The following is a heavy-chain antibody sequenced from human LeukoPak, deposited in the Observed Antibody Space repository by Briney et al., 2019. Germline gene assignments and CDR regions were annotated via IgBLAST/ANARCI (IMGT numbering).Heavy chain of an antibody. J-gene: IGHJ4*02. CDR3: ARGHDSSGYFDY. V-gene: IGHV1-8*03. Sequence: ASVKVSCKASGYTFTSYDINWVRQATGQGLEWMGWMNPNSGNTGYAQKFQGRVTITADESTSTAYMELSSLRSEDTAVYYCARGHDSSGYFDYWGQGTLVTVSS. CDR2: MNPNSGNT. D-gene: IGHD3-22*01. CDR1: GYTFTSYD.